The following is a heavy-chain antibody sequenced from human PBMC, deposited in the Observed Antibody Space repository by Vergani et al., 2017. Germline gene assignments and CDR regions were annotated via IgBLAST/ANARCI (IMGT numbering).Heavy chain of an antibody. V-gene: IGHV4-34*01. CDR2: IDHTGRP. CDR3: ARVNTETNGHLYYYYYVDV. Sequence: QVQLQQWGGGLLKPSETLSLTCVVNGGSFTSYHWTWIRQSPGEGLEWVGDIDHTGRPDYNPSLKSRLTMSVDKSRNQFSLTRNSVTATDTAIYFCARVNTETNGHLYYYYYVDVWGQGTAVTVS. D-gene: IGHD4-11*01. CDR1: GGSFTSYH. J-gene: IGHJ6*03.